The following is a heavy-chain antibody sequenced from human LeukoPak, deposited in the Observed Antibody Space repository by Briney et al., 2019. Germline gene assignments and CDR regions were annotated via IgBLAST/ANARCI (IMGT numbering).Heavy chain of an antibody. J-gene: IGHJ6*02. CDR3: AKVTVAVAYYYGMDV. CDR2: ISWNSGSI. Sequence: PGGSLRLSCAASGFTFDDYAMHWVRHAPGKGLEWVSGISWNSGSIGYADSVKGRFTISRDNAKNSLYLQMNSLRAEDTALYYCAKVTVAVAYYYGMDVWGQGTTVTVSS. CDR1: GFTFDDYA. V-gene: IGHV3-9*01. D-gene: IGHD6-19*01.